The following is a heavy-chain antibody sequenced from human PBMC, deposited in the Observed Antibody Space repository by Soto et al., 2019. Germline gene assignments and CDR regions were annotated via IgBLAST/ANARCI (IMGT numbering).Heavy chain of an antibody. CDR2: INHSGST. D-gene: IGHD4-4*01. Sequence: SETLSLTCAVYGGSFSCCYWSWIRQPPGKGLEWIGEINHSGSTNYNPSLKSRVTISVDTSKNQFSLKLSSVTAADTAVYYCASWRYSNYYYYYGMDVWGQGTTVTVSS. V-gene: IGHV4-34*01. J-gene: IGHJ6*02. CDR3: ASWRYSNYYYYYGMDV. CDR1: GGSFSCCY.